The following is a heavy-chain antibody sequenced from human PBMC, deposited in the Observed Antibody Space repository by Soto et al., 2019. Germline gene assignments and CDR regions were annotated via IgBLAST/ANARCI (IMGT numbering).Heavy chain of an antibody. Sequence: QVHRVQSGAEVKKPGSSVNISCKASGGTFGTYGLNWVRQFPGQGLEWMGGIIPASDTENYAQKFQGRVTITADKSTNIAHMQMDSLTSDDTAVYYCATAVTAGTYYNYGLDVWGQGTTVTVS. D-gene: IGHD2-21*02. CDR3: ATAVTAGTYYNYGLDV. J-gene: IGHJ6*02. CDR1: GGTFGTYG. V-gene: IGHV1-69*14. CDR2: IIPASDTE.